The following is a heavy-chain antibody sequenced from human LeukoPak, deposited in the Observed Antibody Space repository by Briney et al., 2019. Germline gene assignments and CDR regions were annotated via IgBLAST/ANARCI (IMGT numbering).Heavy chain of an antibody. CDR2: ISSDGGST. CDR1: GFTFGNYA. V-gene: IGHV3-64D*06. CDR3: VKGTLGVSDYYNY. D-gene: IGHD3-22*01. J-gene: IGHJ4*02. Sequence: PGGSLRLACSASGFTFGNYAMHWVRQAPGKGLEYVSVISSDGGSTYYADSVKGRFTISRDNSKNTLYLQMSSLRAEDTAVYYCVKGTLGVSDYYNYWGQGTLVTVSS.